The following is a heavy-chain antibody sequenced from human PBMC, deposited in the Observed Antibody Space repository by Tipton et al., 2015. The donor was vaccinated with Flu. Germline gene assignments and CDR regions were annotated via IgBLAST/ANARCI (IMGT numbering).Heavy chain of an antibody. CDR3: ARDRSGSGGYFDYYYGMDV. CDR1: GGSISSYY. Sequence: TLSLTCTVSGGSISSYYWSWIRQPPGKGLEWIGYIYYSGSTNYNPSLKSRVTISVDTSKNQFSLKLSSVTAADTAVYYCARDRSGSGGYFDYYYGMDVWGQGTTVPVSS. J-gene: IGHJ6*02. V-gene: IGHV4-59*01. CDR2: IYYSGST. D-gene: IGHD6-19*01.